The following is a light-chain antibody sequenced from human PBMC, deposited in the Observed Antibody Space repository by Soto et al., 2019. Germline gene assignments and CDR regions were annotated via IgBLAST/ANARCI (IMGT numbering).Light chain of an antibody. Sequence: DIQMTQSPSTLSASVGDRVSITCRASHSIGTWLAWHQQKPGKAPKSLINKASNSETVVTSRFNGSRSGTDFTLAISSPQPDDFATDFCQQYNTYPYTFGQGTKLEIK. J-gene: IGKJ2*01. CDR3: QQYNTYPYT. CDR2: KAS. V-gene: IGKV1-5*03. CDR1: HSIGTW.